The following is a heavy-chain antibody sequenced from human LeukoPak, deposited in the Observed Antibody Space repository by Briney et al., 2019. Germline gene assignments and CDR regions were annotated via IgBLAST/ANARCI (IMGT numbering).Heavy chain of an antibody. J-gene: IGHJ3*02. V-gene: IGHV3-48*03. CDR3: ASTTPRTQFAFDI. CDR1: GFTFSSYE. CDR2: ISSSGSTI. D-gene: IGHD1-26*01. Sequence: GGSLRLSYAASGFTFSSYEINWVRQAPGKGLEWVSYISSSGSTIYYADSVKGRFTISRDNAKNSLYLQMNTLRAEDTAVYYCASTTPRTQFAFDIWGQGTMVTVSS.